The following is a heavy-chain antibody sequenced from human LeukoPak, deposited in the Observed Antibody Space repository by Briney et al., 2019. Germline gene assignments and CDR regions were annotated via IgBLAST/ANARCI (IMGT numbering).Heavy chain of an antibody. J-gene: IGHJ5*02. Sequence: SETLSLTCTVSGASISSYYWSWIRQPPGKGLEWIGYIYYRVSTNYNPSLKSRAAISVDTSKNQFSLRLSSVTAADTAVYYCAKVREGGAIAAAGTAWGQGTLVTVSS. CDR3: AKVREGGAIAAAGTA. CDR2: IYYRVST. V-gene: IGHV4-59*01. CDR1: GASISSYY. D-gene: IGHD6-13*01.